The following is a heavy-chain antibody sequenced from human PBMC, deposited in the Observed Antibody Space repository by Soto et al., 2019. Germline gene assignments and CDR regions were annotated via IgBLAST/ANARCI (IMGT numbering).Heavy chain of an antibody. D-gene: IGHD1-1*01. Sequence: QVQLQESGSGLVKPSQALSLTCTVSGGSISSGDYYWSWIRQPPGKGLEWIGYIYYSDCTNYNPSLQSRVTKSVDTSKNQFSLKLSSVTAADTAVYYCARGLPNAPTDYWGQGTLVTVSS. CDR3: ARGLPNAPTDY. J-gene: IGHJ4*02. CDR1: GGSISSGDYY. CDR2: IYYSDCT. V-gene: IGHV4-30-4*01.